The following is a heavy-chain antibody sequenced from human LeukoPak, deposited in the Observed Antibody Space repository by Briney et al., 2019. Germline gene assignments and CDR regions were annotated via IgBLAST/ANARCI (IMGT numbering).Heavy chain of an antibody. Sequence: ASVKVSCKASGGTFSSYAISWVRQAPGQGLEWMGWMNPNSGNTGYAQKFQGRVTMTRNTSISTAYMELSSLRSEDTAVYYCARALGYYDSSPGCDYWGQGTLVTVSS. J-gene: IGHJ4*02. CDR1: GGTFSSYA. D-gene: IGHD3-22*01. CDR2: MNPNSGNT. V-gene: IGHV1-8*02. CDR3: ARALGYYDSSPGCDY.